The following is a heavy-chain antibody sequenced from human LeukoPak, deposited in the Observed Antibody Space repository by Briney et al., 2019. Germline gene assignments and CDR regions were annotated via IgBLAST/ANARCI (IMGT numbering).Heavy chain of an antibody. D-gene: IGHD2-21*01. CDR2: IYTSGST. V-gene: IGHV4-61*02. CDR3: ARYGKIPFYYYYYMDV. J-gene: IGHJ6*03. Sequence: PSQTLSLNCTVSGNSISSGSYYWSWIRQPAGKGLDWIGRIYTSGSTNYNPSLKSRVTISVDTSKNQFSLKLSSVTAADTAVYYCARYGKIPFYYYYYMDVWGKGTTVTISS. CDR1: GNSISSGSYY.